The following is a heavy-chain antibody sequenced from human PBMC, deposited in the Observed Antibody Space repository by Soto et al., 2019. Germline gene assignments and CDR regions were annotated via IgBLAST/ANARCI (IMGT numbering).Heavy chain of an antibody. D-gene: IGHD3-9*01. V-gene: IGHV1-69*13. Sequence: ASVKVSCKPSGTTFDSFTFSWVRQAPGQGLEWMGGFVPMFGSSIPQRFQGRVRITADASTGTGYMELSDLRSEDSAIYYCAREDDTTGHYSWFDPWGSGTLVTVSS. J-gene: IGHJ5*02. CDR1: GTTFDSFT. CDR3: AREDDTTGHYSWFDP. CDR2: FVPMFGS.